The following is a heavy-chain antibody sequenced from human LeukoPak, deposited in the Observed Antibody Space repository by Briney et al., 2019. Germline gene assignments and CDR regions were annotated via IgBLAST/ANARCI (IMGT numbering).Heavy chain of an antibody. V-gene: IGHV3-30*18. Sequence: GGSLRLSCAASGFTFSSYGMHWARLAPGRGLEWVAVISYDGSNKYYADSVKGRFTISRDNSKNTLYLQMNSLRAEDTAVYYCAKADGDSGSYYDYWGQGTLVTISS. D-gene: IGHD1-26*01. CDR2: ISYDGSNK. CDR1: GFTFSSYG. CDR3: AKADGDSGSYYDY. J-gene: IGHJ4*02.